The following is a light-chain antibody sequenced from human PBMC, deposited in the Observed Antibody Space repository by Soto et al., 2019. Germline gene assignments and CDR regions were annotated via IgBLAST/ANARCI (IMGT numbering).Light chain of an antibody. CDR3: AAWDDSLSGWV. CDR2: TNN. V-gene: IGLV1-47*02. J-gene: IGLJ3*02. Sequence: QSVLTQPPSASGTPGQRVTISCSGSSSNIGKNFVYWYQQLPATAPKLLIYTNNQRPSGVPDRFSGSKSGTSASLAISGLRSEDEADYSCAAWDDSLSGWVFGGGTKVTVL. CDR1: SSNIGKNF.